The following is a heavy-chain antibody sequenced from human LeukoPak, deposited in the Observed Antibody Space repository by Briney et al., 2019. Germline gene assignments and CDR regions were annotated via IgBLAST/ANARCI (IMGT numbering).Heavy chain of an antibody. D-gene: IGHD1-26*01. V-gene: IGHV1-2*02. CDR1: GYTFTGYY. Sequence: ASVKVSCKASGYTFTGYYMHWVRQAPGQGLEWMGWINPNSGGTNYAQKFQGRVTMTRDTSISTAYMELSRLRSDDTAVYYCAREWELLIYFDYWGQGTLVTVSS. CDR2: INPNSGGT. J-gene: IGHJ4*02. CDR3: AREWELLIYFDY.